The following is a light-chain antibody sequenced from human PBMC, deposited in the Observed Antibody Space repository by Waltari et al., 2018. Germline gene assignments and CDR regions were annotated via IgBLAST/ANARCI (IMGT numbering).Light chain of an antibody. CDR2: EDT. J-gene: IGLJ2*01. Sequence: SALTQPAPVSGSPGQSITISCTGTSSDIESYKLVSWYQQHPGEAPKVIIYEDTKRPSGVSGRFSASKSGNTASLTISGLQAEDEADYHCCSYVDSRTFVFGGGTRLTVL. V-gene: IGLV2-23*02. CDR3: CSYVDSRTFV. CDR1: SSDIESYKL.